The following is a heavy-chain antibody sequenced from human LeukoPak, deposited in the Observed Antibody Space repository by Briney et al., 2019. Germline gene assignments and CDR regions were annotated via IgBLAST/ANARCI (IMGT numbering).Heavy chain of an antibody. J-gene: IGHJ6*03. CDR1: GGSISSYY. CDR2: IYYSGST. V-gene: IGHV4-59*01. D-gene: IGHD2-15*01. CDR3: ARGLVVVAARYYYYYMDV. Sequence: KPSETLSLTCTVSGGSISSYYWSWIRQPPGKGLEWIGYIYYSGSTNYKPSLKSRATISVDTSKNQFSLKLSSVTAADTAVYYCARGLVVVAARYYYYYMDVWGKGTTVTVSS.